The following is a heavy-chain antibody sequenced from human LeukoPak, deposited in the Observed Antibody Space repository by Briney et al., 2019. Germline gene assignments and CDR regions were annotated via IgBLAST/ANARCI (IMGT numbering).Heavy chain of an antibody. CDR3: AKGFWAYSSSWYSLFDY. V-gene: IGHV4-4*07. CDR2: ISASGST. D-gene: IGHD6-13*01. CDR1: GGSISDFY. J-gene: IGHJ4*02. Sequence: PSETLSLTCTVSGGSISDFYWSWIRQPAGKGLEWIGRISASGSTNYNPSLKSRVTMSADTAKNQFSLKLSSVTAADTAVYYCAKGFWAYSSSWYSLFDYWGQGTLVTVSS.